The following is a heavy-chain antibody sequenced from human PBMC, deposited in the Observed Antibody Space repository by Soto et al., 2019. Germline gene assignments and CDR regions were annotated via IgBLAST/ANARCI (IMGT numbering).Heavy chain of an antibody. CDR2: ISYDGSNK. CDR3: ARAGCDGGSCYTLVGLRYGMDV. V-gene: IGHV3-30-3*01. CDR1: GFTFSSYA. Sequence: QVQLVESGGGVVQPGRSLRLSCAASGFTFSSYAMHWVRQAPGKGLEGVAVISYDGSNKYYADSVKGRFTISRDNSTNTLYLQMNSLRAEDTAVYYCARAGCDGGSCYTLVGLRYGMDVWGQGTTVTVSS. J-gene: IGHJ6*02. D-gene: IGHD2-15*01.